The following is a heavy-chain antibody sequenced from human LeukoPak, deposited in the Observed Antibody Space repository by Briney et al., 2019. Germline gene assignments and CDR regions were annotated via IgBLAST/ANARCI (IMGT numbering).Heavy chain of an antibody. CDR2: LSSSGSTI. J-gene: IGHJ4*02. CDR3: ARGHNYGGIPFDY. CDR1: GFTFSSYS. D-gene: IGHD4-23*01. V-gene: IGHV3-48*04. Sequence: GGSLRLSCAASGFTFSSYSMNWVRQAPGKGLEWVSYLSSSGSTIYYADSVKGRFTISRDNAKNSLYGQMNSLRAEDTAVYYCARGHNYGGIPFDYWGQGTLVTVSS.